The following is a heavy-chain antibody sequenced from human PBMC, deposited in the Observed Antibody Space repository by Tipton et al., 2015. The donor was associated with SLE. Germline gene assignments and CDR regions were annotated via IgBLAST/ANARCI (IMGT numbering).Heavy chain of an antibody. CDR2: INHSGST. Sequence: TLSLTCAVYGGSFSGYYWSWIRQPPGKGLEWIGEINHSGSTNYNPSLKSRVTISVDTSKNQFFLKLSSVTAADTAVYYCATAGGSGSNDAFDIWGQGTMVTVSS. J-gene: IGHJ3*02. D-gene: IGHD3-10*01. V-gene: IGHV4-34*01. CDR3: ATAGGSGSNDAFDI. CDR1: GGSFSGYY.